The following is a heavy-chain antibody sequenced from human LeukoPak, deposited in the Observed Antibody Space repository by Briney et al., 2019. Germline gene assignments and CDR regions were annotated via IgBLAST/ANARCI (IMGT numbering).Heavy chain of an antibody. CDR2: ISYDGSNK. CDR3: ARFGVILNFDY. CDR1: GFTFSSYA. J-gene: IGHJ4*02. V-gene: IGHV3-30-3*01. D-gene: IGHD3-16*01. Sequence: GGSLRLSCAASGFTFSSYAMHWVRQAPGKGLEWVAVISYDGSNKYYADSVKGRFTISRDNSKNTLYLQMNSLRAEDTAVYYCARFGVILNFDYWGQGTLVTVSS.